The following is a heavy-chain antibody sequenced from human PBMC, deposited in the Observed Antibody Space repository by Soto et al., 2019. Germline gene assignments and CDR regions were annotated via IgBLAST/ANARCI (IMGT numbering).Heavy chain of an antibody. CDR1: GFTFSSYS. CDR3: ARDWVTDEYNWNWKRDDYMDV. V-gene: IGHV3-48*01. CDR2: ISSSSSTI. J-gene: IGHJ6*03. D-gene: IGHD1-7*01. Sequence: GGSLRLSCAASGFTFSSYSMNWVRQAPGKGLEWVSYISSSSSTIYYADSVKGRFTISRDNAKNSLYLQMNSLRAEDTAVYYCARDWVTDEYNWNWKRDDYMDVWGKGTTVTVSS.